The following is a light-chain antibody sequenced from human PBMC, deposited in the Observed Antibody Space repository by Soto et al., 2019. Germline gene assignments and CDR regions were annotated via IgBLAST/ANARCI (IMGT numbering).Light chain of an antibody. CDR3: QQSYKTPHT. J-gene: IGKJ2*01. Sequence: DIQMTQSPSSLSASVGDRVTITCRASESISSYVNWYQQRPGKAPKLLIYGASNLLSGVPSRFSGSGSGTNFTLTISSLQPEDFATYYCQQSYKTPHTFGQGTKLETK. CDR2: GAS. V-gene: IGKV1-39*01. CDR1: ESISSY.